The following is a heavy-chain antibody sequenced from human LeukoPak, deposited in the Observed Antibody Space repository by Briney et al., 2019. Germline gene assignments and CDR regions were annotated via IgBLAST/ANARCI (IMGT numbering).Heavy chain of an antibody. J-gene: IGHJ3*02. Sequence: PSETLSLTCTVSGGSISSYYWSWIRQPAGKGLEWIGRIYASGSTNYNPSLKSRVTMSVDTSKNQFSLKLSSVTAADTAVYYCARVGTGYYDSSGSAFDIWGQGTMVTVSS. CDR3: ARVGTGYYDSSGSAFDI. V-gene: IGHV4-4*07. D-gene: IGHD3-22*01. CDR2: IYASGST. CDR1: GGSISSYY.